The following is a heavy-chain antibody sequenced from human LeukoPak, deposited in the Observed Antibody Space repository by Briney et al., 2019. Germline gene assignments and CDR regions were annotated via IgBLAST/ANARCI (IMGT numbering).Heavy chain of an antibody. Sequence: ASVKVSCKASGGTFSSYAISWVRQAPGQGLEWMGGIIPIFGTANCAQKFQGRVTITADKSTSTAYMELSSLRSEDTAVYYCAREGSFPFPPNWGSSVYYYYYYMDVWGKGTTVTVSS. J-gene: IGHJ6*03. D-gene: IGHD7-27*01. CDR2: IIPIFGTA. V-gene: IGHV1-69*06. CDR3: AREGSFPFPPNWGSSVYYYYYYMDV. CDR1: GGTFSSYA.